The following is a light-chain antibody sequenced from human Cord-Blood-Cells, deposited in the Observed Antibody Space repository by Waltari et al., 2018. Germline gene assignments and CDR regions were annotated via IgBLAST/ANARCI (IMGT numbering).Light chain of an antibody. CDR2: DGS. J-gene: IGLJ1*01. Sequence: QSALTQPASVSGSPGQSITIPCTGTSSDVVGYNYVSWYQHHPGKAPRLMLYDGSKRPAGVSNRFSGSQVGNTASLTISGLQSEDEADYYWSSYASSSTYLFGTGTKVTVL. CDR1: SSDVVGYNY. CDR3: SSYASSSTYL. V-gene: IGLV2-14*03.